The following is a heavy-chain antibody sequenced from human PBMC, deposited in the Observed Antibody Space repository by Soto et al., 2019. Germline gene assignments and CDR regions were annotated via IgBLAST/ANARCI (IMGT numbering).Heavy chain of an antibody. J-gene: IGHJ4*02. CDR1: GFTFGDYA. CDR3: TRASSLDFDF. D-gene: IGHD3-16*01. Sequence: GGSLRLSCTASGFTFGDYALSGVRQAPGKGLEWVGFIRRNAYGGTTDYAASVKGRFTISRDDSKSIAYLQMNSLRTEDTALYYCTRASSLDFDFWGQGTLVTVSS. CDR2: IRRNAYGGTT. V-gene: IGHV3-49*04.